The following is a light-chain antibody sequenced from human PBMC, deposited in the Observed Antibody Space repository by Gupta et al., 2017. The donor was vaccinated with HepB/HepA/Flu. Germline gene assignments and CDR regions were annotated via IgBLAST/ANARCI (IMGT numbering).Light chain of an antibody. CDR3: QQRSNWPPLT. V-gene: IGKV3-11*01. J-gene: IGKJ5*01. Sequence: EIVLTQSPATLSLSPGERATLSCRASQSVSSYLAWYQQKPGQAPRLLIYDASNRDTGIPARFSGSGYGADLTLTISSREPEDFAVYYCQQRSNWPPLTFGQGTRLEIK. CDR1: QSVSSY. CDR2: DAS.